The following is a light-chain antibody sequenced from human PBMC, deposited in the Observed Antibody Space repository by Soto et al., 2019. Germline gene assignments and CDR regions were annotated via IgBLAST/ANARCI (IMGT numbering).Light chain of an antibody. CDR1: SSDVGSYNL. Sequence: QSVLTQPRSVSGSPGQSVTISCTGTSSDVGSYNLVSWYQQHPGKAPKLMIYEGSKRPSGVSNRFSGSKSGNTASLTISGLQAEDEADYYCCSYAGVGVVGTGTKVTVL. J-gene: IGLJ1*01. V-gene: IGLV2-23*01. CDR3: CSYAGVGV. CDR2: EGS.